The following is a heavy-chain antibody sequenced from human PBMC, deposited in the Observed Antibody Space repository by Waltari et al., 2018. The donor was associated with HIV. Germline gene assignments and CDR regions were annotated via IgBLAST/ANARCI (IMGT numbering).Heavy chain of an antibody. J-gene: IGHJ4*02. CDR3: AKGRMTTDY. CDR1: GFNFGDYA. CDR2: IRSKAYGGTT. Sequence: EVQLVESGGGLVQPGRSLRVSCTASGFNFGDYAMSWFRQAPGKGREWVGCIRSKAYGGTTEYAASVKGRFTISRDDSKSIAYLQMDSLQTEDTAVYYCAKGRMTTDYWGQGTLVTVSS. D-gene: IGHD4-17*01. V-gene: IGHV3-49*03.